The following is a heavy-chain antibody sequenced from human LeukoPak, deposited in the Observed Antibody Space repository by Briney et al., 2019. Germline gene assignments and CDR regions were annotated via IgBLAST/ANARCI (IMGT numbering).Heavy chain of an antibody. CDR2: ISCDGNNK. D-gene: IGHD3-16*01. Sequence: PGRSLRLSCAASGFTFSSYVLHWVRQAPGKGLYWAAVISCDGNNKHYADSVKGRFTISRDNSKNTLFLQMNSLRAEDTAVYYCARDASLGRLVPYFDNWGQGTLVTVSS. CDR3: ARDASLGRLVPYFDN. CDR1: GFTFSSYV. V-gene: IGHV3-30-3*01. J-gene: IGHJ4*02.